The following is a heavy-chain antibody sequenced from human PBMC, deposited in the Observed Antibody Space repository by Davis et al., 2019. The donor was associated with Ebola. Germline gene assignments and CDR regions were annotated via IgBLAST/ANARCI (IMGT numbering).Heavy chain of an antibody. Sequence: AASVKVSCKTSGYIFSNHAMHWVRQAPGQRPEWMGWIYAANGNTKYSQSFQGRVTFTRDTSASTAYMELNSLRSEDTAVYFCARGGDVANTSMITNYWGQGSLVTVSS. D-gene: IGHD5-18*01. V-gene: IGHV1-3*01. CDR3: ARGGDVANTSMITNY. CDR2: IYAANGNT. CDR1: GYIFSNHA. J-gene: IGHJ4*02.